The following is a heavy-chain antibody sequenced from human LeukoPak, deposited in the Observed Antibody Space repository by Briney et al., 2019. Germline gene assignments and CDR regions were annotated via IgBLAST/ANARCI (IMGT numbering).Heavy chain of an antibody. V-gene: IGHV3-7*04. J-gene: IGHJ4*02. CDR2: IKQDGSKK. CDR1: GFIFTNFF. CDR3: TRVGYIDEGIDY. Sequence: PGGSLRLSCAASGFIFTNFFMSWVRQAPGKGLEWVANIKQDGSKKSYVDSVEGRFTISRDNAKNSLYLQMNSLRAEDTAIYYCTRVGYIDEGIDYWGQGTLVTVSS. D-gene: IGHD5-24*01.